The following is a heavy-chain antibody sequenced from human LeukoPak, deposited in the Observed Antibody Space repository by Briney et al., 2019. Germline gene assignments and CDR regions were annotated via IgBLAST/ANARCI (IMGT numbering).Heavy chain of an antibody. CDR1: GDSISSYY. V-gene: IGHV4-59*01. D-gene: IGHD2/OR15-2a*01. CDR3: ARASFGDPGYMDV. J-gene: IGHJ6*03. Sequence: SETLSLTCTVSGDSISSYYWSWIRQPPGKGLEWIGYIYYSGSTNYNPSLKSRVTISVDTSKNQFSLKLSSVTAADTAVYYCARASFGDPGYMDVWGKGTTVTISS. CDR2: IYYSGST.